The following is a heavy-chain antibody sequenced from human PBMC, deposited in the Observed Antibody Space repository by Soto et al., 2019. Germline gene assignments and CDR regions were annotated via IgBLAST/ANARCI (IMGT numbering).Heavy chain of an antibody. Sequence: AASVKVSCKASGYTFTSYGISWVRQAPGQGLEWMGWISAYNGNTNYAQKLQGRVTMTTDTSTSTAYMELRSLRSDDTAVYYCARDETYYSSGWFNWFDPWGQGTLVTVSS. CDR1: GYTFTSYG. V-gene: IGHV1-18*01. D-gene: IGHD6-19*01. CDR3: ARDETYYSSGWFNWFDP. CDR2: ISAYNGNT. J-gene: IGHJ5*02.